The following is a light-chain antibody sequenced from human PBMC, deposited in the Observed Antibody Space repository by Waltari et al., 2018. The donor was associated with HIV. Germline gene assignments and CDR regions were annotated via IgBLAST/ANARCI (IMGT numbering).Light chain of an antibody. CDR3: QQYDNLPPRLT. CDR2: KAS. J-gene: IGKJ4*01. CDR1: QSIDYW. Sequence: DIQMTQSPSTLSASIGDRVTITCRTSQSIDYWLAWYQQKPGKAPKLLIQKASTLESGVPSRFSGSGSGTDFTFTISSLRPEDFATYYCQQYDNLPPRLTFGGGTKVEIK. V-gene: IGKV1-5*03.